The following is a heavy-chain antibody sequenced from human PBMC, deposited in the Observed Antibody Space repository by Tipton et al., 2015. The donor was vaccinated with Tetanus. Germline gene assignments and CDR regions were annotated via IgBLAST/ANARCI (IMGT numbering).Heavy chain of an antibody. CDR2: INHGGDT. CDR3: ARVALTGTYFDY. D-gene: IGHD3-9*01. CDR1: GESLRDYF. Sequence: TLSLTCVGYGESLRDYFWTWIRQPPGKGLEWIGEINHGGDTNFGPSLKSRVSMSVDTSKRQFSLSLTSVTAADTAVYYCARVALTGTYFDYWGQGTLVTVSS. J-gene: IGHJ4*02. V-gene: IGHV4-34*01.